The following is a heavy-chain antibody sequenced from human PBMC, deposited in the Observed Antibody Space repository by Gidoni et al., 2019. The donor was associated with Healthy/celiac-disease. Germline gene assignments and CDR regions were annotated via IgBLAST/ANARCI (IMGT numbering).Heavy chain of an antibody. D-gene: IGHD3-22*01. V-gene: IGHV3-33*01. CDR1: GFTLSSSG. Sequence: QVQLVESGGGVVQPGRSLSLSCAASGFTLSSSGMHSVRQAPGKGLEWVAVIWYDGSNKYYADSVKGRFTISRDNSKNTLYLQMNSLRAEDTAVYYCARGLDYYDSSGYSYPDAFDIWGQGTMVTVSS. J-gene: IGHJ3*02. CDR2: IWYDGSNK. CDR3: ARGLDYYDSSGYSYPDAFDI.